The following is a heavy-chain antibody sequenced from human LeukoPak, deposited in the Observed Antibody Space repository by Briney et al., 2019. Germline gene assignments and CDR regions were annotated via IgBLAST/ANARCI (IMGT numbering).Heavy chain of an antibody. CDR1: GFTFSNFA. V-gene: IGHV3-21*01. D-gene: IGHD6-13*01. CDR3: TSFNIAATVGWFDP. J-gene: IGHJ5*02. Sequence: GGSLRLSCAASGFTFSNFAMNWVRQAPGKGLEWVSSISRSSNYIYYADSVKGRLTISRDNAKNSLYLQMNSLRAEDTAVYYCTSFNIAATVGWFDPWGQGTLVTVSS. CDR2: ISRSSNYI.